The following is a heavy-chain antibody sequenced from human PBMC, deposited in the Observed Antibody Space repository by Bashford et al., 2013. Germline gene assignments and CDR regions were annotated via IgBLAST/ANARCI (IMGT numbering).Heavy chain of an antibody. CDR2: IRSKANSYAT. CDR3: TRLFGDHGLDD. Sequence: GSLRLSCAASGFTFSGSAMHWVRQASGKGLEWVGRIRSKANSYATAYAASVKGRFTISRDDSKNTAYLQMNSLKTEDTAVYYCTRLFGDHGLDDWGLGALVTVSS. CDR1: GFTFSGSA. V-gene: IGHV3-73*01. J-gene: IGHJ4*02. D-gene: IGHD3-10*01.